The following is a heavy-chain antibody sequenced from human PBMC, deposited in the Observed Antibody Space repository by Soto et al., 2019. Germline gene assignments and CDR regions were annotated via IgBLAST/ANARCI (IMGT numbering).Heavy chain of an antibody. Sequence: SETLSLTXTVSGGSISSSSYYWGWIRRPPGKGLEWIGSIYYSGSTYYNPSLKSRVTISVDTSKNQFSLKLSSVTAADTAVYYCARNYDFWSGYYYYYYGMDVWGQGTTVTVSS. D-gene: IGHD3-3*01. CDR2: IYYSGST. CDR1: GGSISSSSYY. CDR3: ARNYDFWSGYYYYYYGMDV. J-gene: IGHJ6*02. V-gene: IGHV4-39*01.